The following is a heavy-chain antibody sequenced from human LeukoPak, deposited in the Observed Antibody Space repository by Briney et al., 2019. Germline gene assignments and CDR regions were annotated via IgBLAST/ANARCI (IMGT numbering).Heavy chain of an antibody. V-gene: IGHV3-23*01. CDR3: AKDRRAVTPPNWFDP. CDR2: ISGSGGST. CDR1: GFTFSSYW. D-gene: IGHD4-17*01. Sequence: GGSLRLSCAASGFTFSSYWMSWVRQAPGKGLEWVSAISGSGGSTYYADSVKGRFTISRDNSKNTLYLQMNSLRAEDTAVYYCAKDRRAVTPPNWFDPWGQGTLVTVSS. J-gene: IGHJ5*02.